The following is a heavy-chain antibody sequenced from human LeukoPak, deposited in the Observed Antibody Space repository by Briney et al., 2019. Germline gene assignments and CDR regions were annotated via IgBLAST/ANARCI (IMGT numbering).Heavy chain of an antibody. CDR3: ARVVAADSNWFDP. D-gene: IGHD2-15*01. V-gene: IGHV1-18*01. CDR2: ISAYNGNT. Sequence: GASVKVSCKASGGTFSSYAISWVRQAPGQGLEWMGWISAYNGNTNYAQKLQGRVTMTTDTSTSTAYMELRSLRSDDTAVYYCARVVAADSNWFDPWGQGTLVTVSS. CDR1: GGTFSSYA. J-gene: IGHJ5*02.